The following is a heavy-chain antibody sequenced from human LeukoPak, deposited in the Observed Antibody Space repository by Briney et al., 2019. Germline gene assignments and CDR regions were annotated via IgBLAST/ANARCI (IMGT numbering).Heavy chain of an antibody. J-gene: IGHJ5*02. V-gene: IGHV3-15*01. CDR1: GFTFSNAW. D-gene: IGHD3-22*01. Sequence: GGSLRLSCAASGFTFSNAWMSWVRQAPGKGLEWVGRIKSKTDGGTTDYAAPVKGRFTISRDDSKNTLYLQMNSLRAEDTAVYYCARDLYYYDSSGYYLWGQGTLVTVSS. CDR3: ARDLYYYDSSGYYL. CDR2: IKSKTDGGTT.